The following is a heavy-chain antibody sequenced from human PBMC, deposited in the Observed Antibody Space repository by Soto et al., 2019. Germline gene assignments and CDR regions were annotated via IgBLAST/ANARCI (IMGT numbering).Heavy chain of an antibody. Sequence: QVQLVQIGGGAVLPGRSLSLSCAASGFRFSDYGMHWVRQAPGKGLEWVAVISFDGNNKYYADSVKGRFTISRDNSKNTLYLQMEGLRVEDTAVYYCARGGRSGSSGYYNPSFDYWGQGTLVSVSS. CDR2: ISFDGNNK. CDR3: ARGGRSGSSGYYNPSFDY. J-gene: IGHJ4*02. D-gene: IGHD3-22*01. V-gene: IGHV3-30*03. CDR1: GFRFSDYG.